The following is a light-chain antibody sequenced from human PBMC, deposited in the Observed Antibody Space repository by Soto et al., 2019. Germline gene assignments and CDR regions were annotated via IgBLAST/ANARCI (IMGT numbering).Light chain of an antibody. J-gene: IGKJ4*01. V-gene: IGKV2-28*01. CDR1: QSLLHSNGYNY. CDR3: MQARGLT. CDR2: LGS. Sequence: DIVMTQSPLSLPVTPGEPASISCRSSQSLLHSNGYNYLDWYLQKPGQSPQLLIYLGSNRASGVPDRFSGSGSGTDFTLKISRVEAEDVGVYYCMQARGLTFGGGTKVEIK.